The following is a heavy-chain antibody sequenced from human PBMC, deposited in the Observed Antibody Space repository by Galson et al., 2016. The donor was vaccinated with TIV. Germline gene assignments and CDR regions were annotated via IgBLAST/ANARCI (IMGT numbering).Heavy chain of an antibody. CDR3: ARERGGGGYFDF. J-gene: IGHJ4*02. D-gene: IGHD3-16*01. V-gene: IGHV1-3*04. Sequence: SVKVSCKASGYSFTAYPIHWVRQVPGHSPEWMGWISTSNGNPKYSQNFQGRVTITRDASATTAYMELSSLRSEDTAVYYCARERGGGGYFDFWGQGTLATVSS. CDR1: GYSFTAYP. CDR2: ISTSNGNP.